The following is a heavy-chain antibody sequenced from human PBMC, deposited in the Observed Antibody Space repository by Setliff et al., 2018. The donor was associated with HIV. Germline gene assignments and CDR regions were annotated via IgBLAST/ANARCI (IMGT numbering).Heavy chain of an antibody. J-gene: IGHJ5*02. CDR2: ISYTGRT. CDR3: ARGNIPYISIIRGSAWLDP. Sequence: SETLSLTCNVSGASISGNYWSWIRQPPGKGRELIGYISYTGRTNYNPSLKNRVTISVDRSKNQFSLKLNSMTAADTAFYYWARGNIPYISIIRGSAWLDPWGQGALVTVSS. D-gene: IGHD3-10*01. V-gene: IGHV4-59*01. CDR1: GASISGNY.